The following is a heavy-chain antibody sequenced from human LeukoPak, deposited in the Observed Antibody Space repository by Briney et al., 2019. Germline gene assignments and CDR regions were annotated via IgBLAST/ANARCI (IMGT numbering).Heavy chain of an antibody. Sequence: GGSLRLSCAVSGFTFSSYGMHWVRQAPGKGLEWVAFIRYDGSNKYYADSVKGRFTISRDNSKNTLYLQMNSLRAEDTAVYYCAKDAGLMATGPYYYYYYMDVWGKGTTVTISS. J-gene: IGHJ6*03. D-gene: IGHD5-24*01. CDR3: AKDAGLMATGPYYYYYYMDV. CDR1: GFTFSSYG. V-gene: IGHV3-30*02. CDR2: IRYDGSNK.